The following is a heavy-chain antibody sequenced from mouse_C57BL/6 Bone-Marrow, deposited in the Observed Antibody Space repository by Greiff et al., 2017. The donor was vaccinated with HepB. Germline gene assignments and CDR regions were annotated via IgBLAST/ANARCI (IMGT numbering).Heavy chain of an antibody. CDR1: GYTFTSYW. V-gene: IGHV1-64*01. Sequence: VQLQQPGAELVKPGASVKLSCKASGYTFTSYWMHWVKQRPGQGLEWIGMIHPNSGSTNYNEKFKSKATLTVDKSSSTAYMQLSSLTSEDSAVYYCARSLSNYIVAYWGQGTLVTVSA. CDR2: IHPNSGST. D-gene: IGHD2-5*01. J-gene: IGHJ3*01. CDR3: ARSLSNYIVAY.